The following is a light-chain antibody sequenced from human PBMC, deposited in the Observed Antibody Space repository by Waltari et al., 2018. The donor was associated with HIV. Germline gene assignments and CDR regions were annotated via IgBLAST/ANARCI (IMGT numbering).Light chain of an antibody. V-gene: IGKV1-39*01. CDR2: AAS. CDR3: QQSYSTPRT. Sequence: DIQMTQSPSSLSASVGDRVNISCRASQSISSYLNWYQQKPGKAPKLLIYAASSLHSGVPSRFSGSGSGSDFTLTISSLQPEDFATYYCQQSYSTPRTFGQGTKVEIK. J-gene: IGKJ1*01. CDR1: QSISSY.